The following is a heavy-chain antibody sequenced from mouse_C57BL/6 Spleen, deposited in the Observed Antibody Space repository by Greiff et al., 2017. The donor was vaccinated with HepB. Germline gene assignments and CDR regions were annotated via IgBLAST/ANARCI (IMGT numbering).Heavy chain of an antibody. CDR3: ARHDGYYEAMDY. CDR2: IHPNSGST. CDR1: GYTFTSYW. Sequence: QVQLQQSGAELVKPGASVKLSCKASGYTFTSYWMHWVKQRPGQGLEWIGMIHPNSGSTNYNEKFKSKATLTVDKSSSTAYMQLSSLTSEDSAVYYCARHDGYYEAMDYWGQGTSVTVSS. D-gene: IGHD2-3*01. J-gene: IGHJ4*01. V-gene: IGHV1-64*01.